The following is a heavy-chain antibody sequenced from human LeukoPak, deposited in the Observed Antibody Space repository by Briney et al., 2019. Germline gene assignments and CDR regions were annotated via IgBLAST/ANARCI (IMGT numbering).Heavy chain of an antibody. J-gene: IGHJ4*02. CDR3: AREAGDY. CDR1: GXXXXSSSYY. V-gene: IGHV4-39*02. CDR2: IYYSGST. Sequence: SGXXXXSSSYYWGWIRQPPGKGLEWIGRIYYSGSTYYNPSLKTRVTISVDTSKNQFSLELSSVTAADTAVYYCAREAGDYWGQGTLVTVSS.